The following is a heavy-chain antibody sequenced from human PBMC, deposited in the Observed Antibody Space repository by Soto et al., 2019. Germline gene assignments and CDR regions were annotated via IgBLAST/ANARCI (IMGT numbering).Heavy chain of an antibody. D-gene: IGHD6-19*01. CDR1: GFTFSSYS. CDR3: ARDRNWYSSGWYYDY. Sequence: GGSLRLSCAASGFTFSSYSMNWVRQAPGKGLEWVSYISSSSSTIYYADSVKGRFTISRDNAKNSLYLQMNSLRDEDTAVYYCARDRNWYSSGWYYDYWGQGTLVTVSS. J-gene: IGHJ4*02. V-gene: IGHV3-48*02. CDR2: ISSSSSTI.